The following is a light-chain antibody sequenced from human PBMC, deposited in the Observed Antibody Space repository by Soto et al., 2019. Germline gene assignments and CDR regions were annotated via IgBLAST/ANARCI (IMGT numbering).Light chain of an antibody. CDR3: QQYGSSPRYT. J-gene: IGKJ2*01. CDR2: GAD. V-gene: IGKV3-20*01. CDR1: QSVRNSY. Sequence: EIVLTQFPDTLSLSPGERATLSCRASQSVRNSYLAWYQQRPGQAPRLLIYGADSRATGIPDRFSGSGSVSDLTLTISRLEPEDFAVYYCQQYGSSPRYTFGQGTKLEI.